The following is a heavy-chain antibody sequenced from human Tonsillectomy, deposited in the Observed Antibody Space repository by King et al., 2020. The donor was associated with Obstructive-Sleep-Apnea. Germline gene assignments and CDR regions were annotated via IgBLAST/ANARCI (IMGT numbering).Heavy chain of an antibody. CDR3: ARDYYGSGSYYNRRQTYGMDV. CDR1: GGSISSGGYY. Sequence: VQLQESGPGLVKPSQTLSLTCTVSGGSISSGGYYWSWIRQHPGKGLEWIGYIYYSGSTYYNPSLKSRVTISVDTSKNQFSLKLSSVTAADMAVYYCARDYYGSGSYYNRRQTYGMDVWGQGTTVTVSS. CDR2: IYYSGST. J-gene: IGHJ6*02. D-gene: IGHD3-10*01. V-gene: IGHV4-31*03.